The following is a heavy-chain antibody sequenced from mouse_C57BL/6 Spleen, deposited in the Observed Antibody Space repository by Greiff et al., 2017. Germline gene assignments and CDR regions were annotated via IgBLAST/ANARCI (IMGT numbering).Heavy chain of an antibody. CDR1: GYAFTNYL. CDR3: ARNYYGSSPTFDV. Sequence: QVQLKQSGAELVRPGTSVKVSCKASGYAFTNYLIEWVKQRPGQGLEWIGVINPGSGGTNYNEKFKGKATLTADKSSSTAYMQLSSLTSEDSAVYFCARNYYGSSPTFDVWGTGTTVTVSS. CDR2: INPGSGGT. D-gene: IGHD1-1*01. J-gene: IGHJ1*03. V-gene: IGHV1-54*01.